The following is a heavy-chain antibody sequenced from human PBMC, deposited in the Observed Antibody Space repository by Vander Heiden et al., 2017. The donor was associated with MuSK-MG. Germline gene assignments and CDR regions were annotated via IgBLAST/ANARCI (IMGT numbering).Heavy chain of an antibody. CDR1: GFTFSSYS. V-gene: IGHV3-48*01. CDR3: ARGRYVSSWYDWFDP. J-gene: IGHJ5*02. Sequence: EVQLVESGGGLVQPGGSLRLSCAVSGFTFSSYSMNCVRQALGKGLEWVSYISSSSSTIYYADSVKGRFTISRDNAKNSLYLQMNSLKVEDTAVYYCARGRYVSSWYDWFDPWGQGTLVTVSS. CDR2: ISSSSSTI. D-gene: IGHD6-13*01.